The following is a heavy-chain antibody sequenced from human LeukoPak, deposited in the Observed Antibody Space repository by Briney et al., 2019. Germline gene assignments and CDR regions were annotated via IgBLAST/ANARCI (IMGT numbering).Heavy chain of an antibody. CDR3: ARDVDYHTTSECFDY. CDR2: INSDGRGT. CDR1: GFTFSNYW. Sequence: GGSLRLSCAASGFTFSNYWMHWVRQAPGKGLVWLSRINSDGRGTTYADSVKGRFTISRDDAKNTLYLQMNSLSPDDTAVYFCARDVDYHTTSECFDYWGQGTLVTVSS. J-gene: IGHJ4*02. V-gene: IGHV3-74*03. D-gene: IGHD2/OR15-2a*01.